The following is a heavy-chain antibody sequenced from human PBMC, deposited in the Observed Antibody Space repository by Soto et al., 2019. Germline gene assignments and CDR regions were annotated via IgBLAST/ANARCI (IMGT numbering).Heavy chain of an antibody. CDR1: GYTFTSYG. CDR2: VSAYNGNT. CDR3: ARDQFPLMELRGTFDP. Sequence: QVQLVQSGAEVKKPGASVKVSCKASGYTFTSYGISWVRQAPGQGLEWLGWVSAYNGNTNYAQKLQGRVTMTTDTSTSTAYMELRSLRSDDTAVYYCARDQFPLMELRGTFDPWGQGTLVTVSS. D-gene: IGHD1-7*01. V-gene: IGHV1-18*01. J-gene: IGHJ5*02.